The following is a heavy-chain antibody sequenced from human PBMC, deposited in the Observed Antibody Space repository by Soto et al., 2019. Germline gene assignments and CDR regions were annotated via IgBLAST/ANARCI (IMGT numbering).Heavy chain of an antibody. J-gene: IGHJ4*02. D-gene: IGHD3-16*01. CDR3: ARVEYTYNYRGLDY. CDR2: IDHSGST. Sequence: QVQLQQWGTGLLKPSETLSLTCAVYGGSFRGYYWTWIRQPPGKGLEWIGEIDHSGSTNYNPSLKSRVTISVDTSKNQFALKLASVTAADKAVYYCARVEYTYNYRGLDYWGQGTLVTVSS. CDR1: GGSFRGYY. V-gene: IGHV4-34*01.